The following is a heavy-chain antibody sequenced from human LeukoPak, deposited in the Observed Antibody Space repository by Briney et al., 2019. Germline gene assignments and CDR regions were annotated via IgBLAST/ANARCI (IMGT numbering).Heavy chain of an antibody. CDR2: ITGSGGST. V-gene: IGHV3-23*01. CDR1: GLTFSSHA. J-gene: IGHJ5*02. CDR3: AKDRDGYSYVNNWFDP. Sequence: GGSLRLSCVASGLTFSSHAMTWVRQTPGKGLEWVSGITGSGGSTYHADSVKGRFTISRDNSKNTLYLQMNSLRAEDTAAYYCAKDRDGYSYVNNWFDPWGQGTLVTVSS. D-gene: IGHD5-18*01.